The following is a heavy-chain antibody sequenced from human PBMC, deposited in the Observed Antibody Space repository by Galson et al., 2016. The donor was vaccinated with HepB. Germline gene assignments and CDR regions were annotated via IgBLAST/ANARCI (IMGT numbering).Heavy chain of an antibody. CDR1: GGSIRSSDSY. CDR2: MFYTGTT. CDR3: ARLTLNEHSNNWFDL. Sequence: SETLSLTCTVSGGSIRSSDSYWGWIRQPPGKGLECIGSMFYTGTTYFNPSLKSRVTISVYTSKSQFSLKLRSVTAADTAVYFCARLTLNEHSNNWFDLWGQGTLVTVAS. D-gene: IGHD4-11*01. J-gene: IGHJ5*02. V-gene: IGHV4-39*07.